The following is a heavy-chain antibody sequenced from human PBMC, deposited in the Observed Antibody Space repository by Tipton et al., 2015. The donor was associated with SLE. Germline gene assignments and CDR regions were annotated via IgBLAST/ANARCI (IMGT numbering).Heavy chain of an antibody. V-gene: IGHV4-59*08. Sequence: LVKPSETLSLTCTVSGGSISTYYWSWIRQPPGKGLEWIGYIYYSGNTNYNPSLKSRVTISVDTSKNQISLKLNSVTATDTAVYYCARGSVTIFGVAYYYYGLDVWGQGTTVTVSS. J-gene: IGHJ6*02. CDR2: IYYSGNT. CDR1: GGSISTYY. D-gene: IGHD3-3*01. CDR3: ARGSVTIFGVAYYYYGLDV.